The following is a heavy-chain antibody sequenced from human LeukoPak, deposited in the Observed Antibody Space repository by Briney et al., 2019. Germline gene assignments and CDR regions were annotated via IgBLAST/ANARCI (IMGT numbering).Heavy chain of an antibody. CDR2: IYTSGST. J-gene: IGHJ4*02. CDR3: AREARGYLNYFDY. D-gene: IGHD3-3*01. CDR1: GGSISSGSYY. Sequence: SQTLSLTCTVSGGSISSGSYYWSWIRQPAGKGLEWIGRIYTSGSTNYNPSLKSRVTISVDTSKNQFSLKLSSVTAADTAVYYCAREARGYLNYFDYWGQGTLVTVSS. V-gene: IGHV4-61*02.